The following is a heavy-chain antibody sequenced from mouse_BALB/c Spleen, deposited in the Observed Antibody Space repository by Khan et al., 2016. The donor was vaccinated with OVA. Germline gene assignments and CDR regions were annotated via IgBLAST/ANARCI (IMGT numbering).Heavy chain of an antibody. CDR3: ARPPYFSCTLDY. Sequence: QIQLVQSGPELKKPGETVKISCKASGYTFTSYGMNWVKQSPGKALKWMGWINTYTGEPTYADDFKGRFAFSLETSASTAYLQINNLKNEDTATYFCARPPYFSCTLDYRGQGTSVTGSS. J-gene: IGHJ4*01. CDR2: INTYTGEP. CDR1: GYTFTSYG. D-gene: IGHD2-10*01. V-gene: IGHV9-3-1*01.